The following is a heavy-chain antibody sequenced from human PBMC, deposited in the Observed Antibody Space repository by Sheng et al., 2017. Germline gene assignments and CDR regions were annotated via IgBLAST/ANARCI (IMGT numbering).Heavy chain of an antibody. CDR3: AKDMGGSMEDAFDI. D-gene: IGHD2-15*01. CDR2: ISWRSGTI. CDR1: GFRFDDYA. Sequence: EVQLVESGGGLVQPGRSLRLSCAASGFRFDDYAMHWVRQAPGKGLEWVSGISWRSGTIGYADSVKGRFTISRDNAKNSLYLQMNSLRAEDMALYYCAKDMGGSMEDAFDIWGQGTMVTVSS. J-gene: IGHJ3*02. V-gene: IGHV3-9*03.